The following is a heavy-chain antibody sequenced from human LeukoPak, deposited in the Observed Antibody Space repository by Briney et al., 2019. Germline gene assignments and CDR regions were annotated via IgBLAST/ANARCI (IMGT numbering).Heavy chain of an antibody. V-gene: IGHV3-23*01. CDR1: GFIFSSYA. Sequence: GGSLRLSCAASGFIFSSYAMSWVRQAPGKGLEWASAISGSGGSTYYADSVKGRFTISRDNSKNTLYLQMNSLRAEDTAVYYCARDSSRDGMDVWGQGTTVTVSS. CDR3: ARDSSRDGMDV. J-gene: IGHJ6*02. D-gene: IGHD6-6*01. CDR2: ISGSGGST.